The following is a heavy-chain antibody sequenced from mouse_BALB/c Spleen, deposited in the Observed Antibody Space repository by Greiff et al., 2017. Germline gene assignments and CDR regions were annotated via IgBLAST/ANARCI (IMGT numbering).Heavy chain of an antibody. CDR2: IWSGGST. CDR3: ARRDGYEDYFDY. V-gene: IGHV2-2*02. J-gene: IGHJ2*01. CDR1: GFSLTSYG. D-gene: IGHD1-2*01. Sequence: QVQLQQSGPSLVQPSQSLSITCTVSGFSLTSYGVHWVRQSPGKGLEWLGVIWSGGSTDYNAAFISRLSISKDNSKSQVFFKMNSLQANDTAIYYCARRDGYEDYFDYWGQGTTLTVSS.